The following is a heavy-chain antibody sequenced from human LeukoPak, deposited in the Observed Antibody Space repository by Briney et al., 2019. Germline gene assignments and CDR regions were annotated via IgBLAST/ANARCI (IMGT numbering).Heavy chain of an antibody. V-gene: IGHV4-4*07. CDR1: GGSISSYY. D-gene: IGHD6-19*01. CDR3: ARTVAGQGYYYYYYMDV. J-gene: IGHJ6*03. CDR2: IYTSGST. Sequence: ASETLSLTCTVSGGSISSYYWSWIRQPAGKGLEWIGRIYTSGSTNYNPSLKSRVTMSVDTSKNQFSLKLSSVTAADTAVYYCARTVAGQGYYYYYYMDVWGKGTTDTVSS.